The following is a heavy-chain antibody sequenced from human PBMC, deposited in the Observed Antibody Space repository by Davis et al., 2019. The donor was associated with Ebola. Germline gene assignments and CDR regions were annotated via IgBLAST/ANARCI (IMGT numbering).Heavy chain of an antibody. V-gene: IGHV3-73*01. CDR2: IRSKANSYAT. D-gene: IGHD3-3*01. CDR1: GFTFSGSA. CDR3: ATLFGVPVDY. Sequence: PGGSLRLSCAASGFTFSGSAMHWVRQASGKGLEWVGRIRSKANSYATAYAASVKGRFTISKDDSKNTAYLQMNSLRAEDTAVYYCATLFGVPVDYWGQGTLVTVSS. J-gene: IGHJ4*02.